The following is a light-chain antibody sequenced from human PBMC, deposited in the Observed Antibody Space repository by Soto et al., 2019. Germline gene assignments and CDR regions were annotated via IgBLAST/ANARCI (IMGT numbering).Light chain of an antibody. CDR1: QSVSSSY. Sequence: EIVFTQSPGTLSLSPGERATLSCRASQSVSSSYLAWYQQKPGQAPRLLIYGASSRATGIPDRFSGSGSGTDFTLTISRLEPEDFAMYYCQQYGSSPWTFGQGTKVDIK. CDR2: GAS. V-gene: IGKV3-20*01. J-gene: IGKJ1*01. CDR3: QQYGSSPWT.